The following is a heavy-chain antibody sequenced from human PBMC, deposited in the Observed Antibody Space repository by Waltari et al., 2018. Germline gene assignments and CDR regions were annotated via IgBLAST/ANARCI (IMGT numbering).Heavy chain of an antibody. V-gene: IGHV3-23*03. D-gene: IGHD1-26*01. CDR1: GFTFRSYA. Sequence: EVQLLESGGGLVQPGGSLRLSCAASGFTFRSYAMSWVCQTPGKGLECVSVIYSGGSTYYADSVKGLFTISRDNSKNTLYLQMNSLRAEDTAVYYCAKAPSGSYFDYWGQGTLVTVSS. J-gene: IGHJ4*02. CDR3: AKAPSGSYFDY. CDR2: IYSGGST.